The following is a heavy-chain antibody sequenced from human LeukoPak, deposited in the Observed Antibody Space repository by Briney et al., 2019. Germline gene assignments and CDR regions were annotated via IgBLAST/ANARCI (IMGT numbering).Heavy chain of an antibody. Sequence: SQTLSLTCTVSGGSISSGDYYWSWIRQPPGKGLEWIGYIYYSGSTYYNPSLESRVTISVDTSKNQFSLKLSSVTAADTAVYYCARAGAQGSGSYSNFDYWGQGTLVTVSS. J-gene: IGHJ4*02. D-gene: IGHD3-10*01. V-gene: IGHV4-30-4*08. CDR2: IYYSGST. CDR1: GGSISSGDYY. CDR3: ARAGAQGSGSYSNFDY.